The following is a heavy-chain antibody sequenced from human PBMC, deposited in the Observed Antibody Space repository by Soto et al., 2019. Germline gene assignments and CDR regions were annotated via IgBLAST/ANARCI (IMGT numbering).Heavy chain of an antibody. D-gene: IGHD3-16*02. CDR3: ARYMEDDYVWGSYRYTNWFDP. J-gene: IGHJ5*02. CDR1: GYTFTSYG. V-gene: IGHV1-18*01. CDR2: ISAYNGNT. Sequence: QVQLVQSGAEVKKPGASVKVSCKASGYTFTSYGISWVRQAPGQGLEWMGWISAYNGNTNYAQKLQGRVTMTTDTSTSTAYMELRSLRSDDTAVYYCARYMEDDYVWGSYRYTNWFDPWGQGTLVTVSS.